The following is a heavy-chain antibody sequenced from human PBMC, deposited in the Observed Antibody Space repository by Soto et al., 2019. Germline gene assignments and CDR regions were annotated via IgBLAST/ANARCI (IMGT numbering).Heavy chain of an antibody. V-gene: IGHV4-39*01. CDR3: ARYYGAYKNYFAY. CDR2: IFYRGTT. CDR1: GGSISRSHNF. J-gene: IGHJ4*02. Sequence: QLQLQESGPGLVKPSETLSLTCTVTGGSISRSHNFWGWIRHPPGKGLEWIGSIFYRGTTYNNPSSNSRVHLSVARSKNQSSLKRNSVTAADTAVYYCARYYGAYKNYFAYWGQGTLVTVSS. D-gene: IGHD3-22*01.